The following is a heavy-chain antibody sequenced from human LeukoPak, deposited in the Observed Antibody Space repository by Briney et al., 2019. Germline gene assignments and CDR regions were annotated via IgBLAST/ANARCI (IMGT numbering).Heavy chain of an antibody. D-gene: IGHD2-21*02. CDR3: ASSPTYCGGDCYSFDY. V-gene: IGHV1-2*06. J-gene: IGHJ4*02. Sequence: ASVKVSCKASGYTLTGYYMHWVRQAPGQGLEWMGRINPNSGGTNYAQKFQGRVTMTRDTSISTAYMELSRLRSDDTAVYYCASSPTYCGGDCYSFDYWGQGTLVTVSS. CDR2: INPNSGGT. CDR1: GYTLTGYY.